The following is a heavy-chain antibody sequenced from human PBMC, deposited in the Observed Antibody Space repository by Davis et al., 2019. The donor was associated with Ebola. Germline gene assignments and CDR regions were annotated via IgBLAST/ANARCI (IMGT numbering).Heavy chain of an antibody. Sequence: ASVKVSCKASGYTFTSYAMHWVRQAPGQRLEWMGWINAGNGNTKYSQKFQGRVTITRDTSASTAYMELSSLRSEDTAVYYCATNLGLTVTTLHYYYYGMDVWGKGTTVTVSS. J-gene: IGHJ6*04. CDR1: GYTFTSYA. D-gene: IGHD4-17*01. CDR3: ATNLGLTVTTLHYYYYGMDV. V-gene: IGHV1-3*01. CDR2: INAGNGNT.